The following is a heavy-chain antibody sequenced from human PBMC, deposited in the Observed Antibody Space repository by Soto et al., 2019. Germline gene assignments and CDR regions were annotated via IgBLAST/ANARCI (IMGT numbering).Heavy chain of an antibody. CDR3: ATRVDGRPWLAY. V-gene: IGHV4-4*02. D-gene: IGHD5-12*01. CDR1: GGSISSNYW. CDR2: IYPSGTT. J-gene: IGHJ4*02. Sequence: SETLSLTCAVSGGSISSNYWWTWVRQPPGTGLEWIGEIYPSGTTNYNPSLKSRVTISMDRSKNQFSLNLSSLTAADTAVYSCATRVDGRPWLAYWGQGALVTVSS.